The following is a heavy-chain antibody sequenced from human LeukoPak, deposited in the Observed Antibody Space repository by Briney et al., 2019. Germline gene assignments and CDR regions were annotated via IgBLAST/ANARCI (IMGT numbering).Heavy chain of an antibody. CDR2: INPNSGGT. CDR1: GYTFTGYY. V-gene: IGHV1-2*02. CDR3: ARTPGYSSGWYRFDP. Sequence: ASVKVSCKTSGYTFTGYYIHWVRQAPGQGLEWMGWINPNSGGTNYAQKLQGRVTMTTDTSTSTAYMELRSLRSDDTAVYYCARTPGYSSGWYRFDPWGQGTLVTVSS. J-gene: IGHJ5*02. D-gene: IGHD6-19*01.